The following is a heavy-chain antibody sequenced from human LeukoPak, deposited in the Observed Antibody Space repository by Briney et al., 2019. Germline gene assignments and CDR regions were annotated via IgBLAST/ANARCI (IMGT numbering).Heavy chain of an antibody. J-gene: IGHJ6*03. V-gene: IGHV3-23*01. CDR2: ITGSGGST. Sequence: PGGSLRLSCAASGFTFSNYGLSWVRQAPGKGLEWVSGITGSGGSTYYADSVKGRFTISRDNSKNTLYLQMNSLRAEDTAVYYCAKTTYSSGWYYYYYYMDVWGKGTTVTVSS. CDR3: AKTTYSSGWYYYYYYMDV. CDR1: GFTFSNYG. D-gene: IGHD6-19*01.